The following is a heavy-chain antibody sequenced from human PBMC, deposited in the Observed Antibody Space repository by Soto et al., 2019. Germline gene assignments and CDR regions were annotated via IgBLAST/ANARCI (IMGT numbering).Heavy chain of an antibody. CDR2: ISGSSDST. CDR1: GFTFSSYA. CDR3: ARRGSGNYYDY. J-gene: IGHJ4*02. Sequence: EVQLLESGGGLVQPGGSLRLSCAASGFTFSSYAMRWVRQAPGKGLGWVSSISGSSDSTYYADSVKGRFTISRDNSQNTLYLQMNSLTVEDTAVYYCARRGSGNYYDYWGQGTLVTVSS. V-gene: IGHV3-23*01. D-gene: IGHD1-26*01.